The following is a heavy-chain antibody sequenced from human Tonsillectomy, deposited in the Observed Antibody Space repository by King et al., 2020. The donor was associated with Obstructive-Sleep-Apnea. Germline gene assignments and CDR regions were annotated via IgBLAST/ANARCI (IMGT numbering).Heavy chain of an antibody. CDR1: GFSFSNYA. CDR3: AKDGVWNYGPGPYYHYGMDG. Sequence: VQLVESGGGLVQPGGSLRLSCAASGFSFSNYAMSWVRQAPGKGLEWVSGISGSGGYTYYADSVKGRITISRDNSRNTLDLQMSSLRGEDTAVYYCAKDGVWNYGPGPYYHYGMDGWGQGTTVTVSS. CDR2: ISGSGGYT. V-gene: IGHV3-23*04. J-gene: IGHJ6*02. D-gene: IGHD1-7*01.